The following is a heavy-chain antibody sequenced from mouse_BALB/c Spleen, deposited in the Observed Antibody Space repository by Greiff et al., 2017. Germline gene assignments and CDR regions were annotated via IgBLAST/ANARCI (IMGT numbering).Heavy chain of an antibody. D-gene: IGHD2-4*01. J-gene: IGHJ4*01. CDR2: IYPGGGYT. CDR3: ARLGITTDYYAMDY. Sequence: QVQLQQSGAELVSPGTSVKISCKASGYTFTNYWLGWVKQRPGHGLEWIGDIYPGGGYTNYNEKFKGKATLTADTSSSTAYMQLSSLTSEDSAVYFCARLGITTDYYAMDYWGQGTSVTVSS. CDR1: GYTFTNYW. V-gene: IGHV1-63*02.